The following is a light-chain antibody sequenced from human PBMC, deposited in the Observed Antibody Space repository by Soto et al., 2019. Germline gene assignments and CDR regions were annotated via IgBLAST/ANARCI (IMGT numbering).Light chain of an antibody. CDR1: SSDVGGYNY. CDR2: EVS. Sequence: QSVLTQPPSASGSPGQSVTISCTGTSSDVGGYNYVSWYQQHPGKAPKLIIYEVSQRPSGVPDRFSGSKSGNTASLTVSGLQAEDEADYYCSSYADNYNYVFGRGTKLTVL. CDR3: SSYADNYNYV. V-gene: IGLV2-8*01. J-gene: IGLJ1*01.